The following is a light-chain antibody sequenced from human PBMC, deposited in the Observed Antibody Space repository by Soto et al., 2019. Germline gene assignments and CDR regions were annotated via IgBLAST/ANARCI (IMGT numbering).Light chain of an antibody. Sequence: QSALTQPASVSGSPGQSITISCTGTSSDVGGYNYVSWFQQHPGKAPKLMIFEVSDRPSGISNRFSGSKSGNTASLTISGLPAEDDADYYCSSYSSSSTLYVFGTGTKLTVL. CDR3: SSYSSSSTLYV. CDR1: SSDVGGYNY. J-gene: IGLJ1*01. V-gene: IGLV2-14*01. CDR2: EVS.